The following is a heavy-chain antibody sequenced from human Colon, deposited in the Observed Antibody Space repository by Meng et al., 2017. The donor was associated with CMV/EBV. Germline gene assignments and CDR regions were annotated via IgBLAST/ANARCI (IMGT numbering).Heavy chain of an antibody. V-gene: IGHV4-39*07. D-gene: IGHD3-22*01. Sequence: SETLSLTCTVSGGSISSSSYYWGWIRQPPGKGLEWIGSIYYSGSTYYNPSLKSRVTISVDTSKNQFSLKLSSVTAADTAVYYCARDRPMTPEIDYWGQGTLVTVSS. CDR1: GGSISSSSYY. J-gene: IGHJ4*02. CDR2: IYYSGST. CDR3: ARDRPMTPEIDY.